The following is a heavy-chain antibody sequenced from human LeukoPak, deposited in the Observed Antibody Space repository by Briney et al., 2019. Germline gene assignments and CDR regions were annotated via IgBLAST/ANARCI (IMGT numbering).Heavy chain of an antibody. CDR1: GFTFSSYS. J-gene: IGHJ4*02. D-gene: IGHD2-21*02. CDR3: ARGGRRLGDSYY. Sequence: PGGPLRLYCGASGFTFSSYSMNWVRHAPGPGPQPVSYISSSSSTIYYADSVKGRFTISRDNAKNSLYLQMNSLRAEDTAVYYCARGGRRLGDSYYWGQGTLVTVSS. V-gene: IGHV3-48*01. CDR2: ISSSSSTI.